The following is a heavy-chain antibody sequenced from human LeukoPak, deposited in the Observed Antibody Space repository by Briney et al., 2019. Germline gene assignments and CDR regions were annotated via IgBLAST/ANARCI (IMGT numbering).Heavy chain of an antibody. CDR3: ARDLGYYGSGSSFYYYYMDV. V-gene: IGHV1-8*03. CDR1: GYTFTSYD. Sequence: ASVKVSCEASGYTFTSYDINWVRQATGQGLEWMGWMNPNSGNTGYAQKFQGRVTITRNTSISTAYMELSSLRSEDTAVYYCARDLGYYGSGSSFYYYYMDVWGKGTTVTISS. D-gene: IGHD3-10*01. CDR2: MNPNSGNT. J-gene: IGHJ6*03.